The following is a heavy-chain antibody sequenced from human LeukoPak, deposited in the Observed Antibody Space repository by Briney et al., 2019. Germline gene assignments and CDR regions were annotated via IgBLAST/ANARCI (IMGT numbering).Heavy chain of an antibody. J-gene: IGHJ4*02. CDR2: ISSSSSYI. V-gene: IGHV3-21*01. CDR1: GFTCSSYS. D-gene: IGHD3-22*01. Sequence: GGSLRLSCAASGFTCSSYSMNWVRQAPGKGLEWVSSISSSSSYIYYADSVKGRFTISRDNAKNSLYLQMNSLRAEDTAVYYCAREGGIAYYDSSGYSYFDYWGQGTLVTVSS. CDR3: AREGGIAYYDSSGYSYFDY.